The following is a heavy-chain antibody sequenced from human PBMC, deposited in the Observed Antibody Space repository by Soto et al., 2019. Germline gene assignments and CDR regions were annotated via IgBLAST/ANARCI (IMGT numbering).Heavy chain of an antibody. CDR2: IYHSGST. CDR1: GGSISSGGYS. Sequence: PSETLSLTCAVSGGSISSGGYSWSWIRQPPGKGLEWIGYIYHSGSTYYNPSLKSRVTISVDRSKNQFSLKLSSVTAADTAVYYCARGAAYYDSSGYLDYWGQGTLVTVSS. V-gene: IGHV4-30-2*01. D-gene: IGHD3-22*01. J-gene: IGHJ4*02. CDR3: ARGAAYYDSSGYLDY.